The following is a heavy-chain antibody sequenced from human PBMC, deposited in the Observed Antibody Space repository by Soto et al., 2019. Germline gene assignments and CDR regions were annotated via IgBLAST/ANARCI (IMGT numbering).Heavy chain of an antibody. V-gene: IGHV3-48*02. Sequence: QLVESGGGLVQPGGSLRLSCAASGFTFSTYSMNWVRQAPGKGLEWVSYISVSISPIYYADSVKGRFTIARDKAKNSLDLQMNSLRDEDTAVYYCAREGYCSSTSCVEYWGQGTLVTVAS. CDR3: AREGYCSSTSCVEY. J-gene: IGHJ4*02. D-gene: IGHD2-2*01. CDR2: ISVSISPI. CDR1: GFTFSTYS.